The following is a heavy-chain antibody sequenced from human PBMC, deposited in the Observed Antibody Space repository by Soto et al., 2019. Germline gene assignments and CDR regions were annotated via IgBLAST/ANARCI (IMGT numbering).Heavy chain of an antibody. CDR3: ARGKSSIVVVVAANYYYGMDV. D-gene: IGHD2-15*01. CDR2: IYYSGST. J-gene: IGHJ6*02. CDR1: GGSISSGDHY. Sequence: QVQLQESGPGLVKPSQTLSLTCTVSGGSISSGDHYWSWIRQPPGKGLEWIGYIYYSGSTYYNPSLKSRVTISVDTSKNQFSLKLSSVTAADTAVYYCARGKSSIVVVVAANYYYGMDVWGQGTTVTVSS. V-gene: IGHV4-30-4*01.